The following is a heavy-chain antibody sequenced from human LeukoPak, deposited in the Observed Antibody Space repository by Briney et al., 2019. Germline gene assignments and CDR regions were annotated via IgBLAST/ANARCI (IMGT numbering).Heavy chain of an antibody. CDR3: ARDVCTGATCNSGAIFDY. CDR1: GGSISSYY. J-gene: IGHJ4*02. Sequence: PSETLSVTCTVSGGSISSYYWTWIRQPPGKGLELLGYIYYSGNTNYNPSLKRRVTLSIDTSKTQFSLNLSSVTAADTALYYCARDVCTGATCNSGAIFDYWGQGTLVTVSS. V-gene: IGHV4-59*01. D-gene: IGHD2-15*01. CDR2: IYYSGNT.